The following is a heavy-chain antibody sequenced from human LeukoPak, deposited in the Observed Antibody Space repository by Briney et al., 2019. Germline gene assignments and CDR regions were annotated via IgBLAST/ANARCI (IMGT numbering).Heavy chain of an antibody. D-gene: IGHD6-19*01. Sequence: GGTLRLSCAASGFTFSSYGMSWVRQAPGKGLEWVSAISGGGGSTYYTGSVKGRFTISRDNSKNTLYLQMNSLRAEDTAVYYCARIVQWLAAHWGQGTLVTVSS. CDR3: ARIVQWLAAH. J-gene: IGHJ4*02. CDR1: GFTFSSYG. CDR2: ISGGGGST. V-gene: IGHV3-23*01.